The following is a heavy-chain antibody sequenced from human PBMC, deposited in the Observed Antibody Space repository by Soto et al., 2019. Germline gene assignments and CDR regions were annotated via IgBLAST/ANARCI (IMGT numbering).Heavy chain of an antibody. J-gene: IGHJ3*01. V-gene: IGHV3-23*01. D-gene: IGHD3-16*01. CDR2: ITGNSARI. CDR1: DSTIRRYA. CDR3: AKNGDFDYDAFDV. Sequence: EVQLLQSGGGVVQPGGSLRLSCAASDSTIRRYAMSWVRQAPGKGLEWVSGITGNSARIYYADSVKGRFSISRDNSMNTLYLQMDTLRAEDTAVYYCAKNGDFDYDAFDVWGQGTVVTVSS.